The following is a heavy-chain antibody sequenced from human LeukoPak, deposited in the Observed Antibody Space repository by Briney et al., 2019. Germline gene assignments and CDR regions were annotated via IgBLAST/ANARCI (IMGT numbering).Heavy chain of an antibody. D-gene: IGHD4-17*01. CDR1: GFTFSSYS. J-gene: IGHJ4*02. Sequence: PGGSLRLSCAASGFTFSSYSMNWIRQPPGKGLEWIGEINHSGSTNYNPSLKSRVTISVDTSKNQFSLKLSSVTAADTAVYYCARRTLTVTTYGPRGYFDYWGQGTLVTVSS. V-gene: IGHV4-34*01. CDR2: INHSGST. CDR3: ARRTLTVTTYGPRGYFDY.